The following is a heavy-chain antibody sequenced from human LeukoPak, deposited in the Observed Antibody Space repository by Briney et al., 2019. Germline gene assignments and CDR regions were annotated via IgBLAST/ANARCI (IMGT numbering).Heavy chain of an antibody. CDR3: ARLGGSHSPHGY. J-gene: IGHJ4*02. Sequence: SETLSLTCTVSGGSISSYYWSWARQTPGKGLEWIGYISYSGNTNYNPSPKSRVTISLDTSKNQFSLNLTSVTAADTAVYYCARLGGSHSPHGYWGQGTLVTVSS. D-gene: IGHD1-26*01. V-gene: IGHV4-59*08. CDR2: ISYSGNT. CDR1: GGSISSYY.